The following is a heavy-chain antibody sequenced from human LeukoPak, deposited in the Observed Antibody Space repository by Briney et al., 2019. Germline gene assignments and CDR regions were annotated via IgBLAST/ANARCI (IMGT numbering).Heavy chain of an antibody. CDR2: ISESSVYI. Sequence: GGSLRLSCAGSGFTFSSYIMNWVRHAPGKGLEWVSSISESSVYINYADSVKGRFTISRDNAKYSLYLLMTSLRAEDTAVYYCARSYYDSSGYPHSDLDYWGQGTLVTVYS. D-gene: IGHD3-22*01. CDR3: ARSYYDSSGYPHSDLDY. CDR1: GFTFSSYI. J-gene: IGHJ4*02. V-gene: IGHV3-21*01.